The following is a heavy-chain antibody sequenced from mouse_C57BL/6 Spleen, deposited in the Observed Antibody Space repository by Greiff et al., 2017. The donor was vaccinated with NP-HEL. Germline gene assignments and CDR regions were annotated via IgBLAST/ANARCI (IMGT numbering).Heavy chain of an antibody. V-gene: IGHV5-17*01. D-gene: IGHD1-1*01. CDR2: LSSGSSTI. CDR1: GFTFSDYG. Sequence: EVKLMESGGGLVKPGGSLKLSCAASGFTFSDYGMHWVRQAPEKGLEWVAYLSSGSSTIYYADTVMGTFPISTHNAKNTLFLQMTSLRSEDTAMYYCANYYGSSLWYFDVWGTGTTVTVSS. J-gene: IGHJ1*03. CDR3: ANYYGSSLWYFDV.